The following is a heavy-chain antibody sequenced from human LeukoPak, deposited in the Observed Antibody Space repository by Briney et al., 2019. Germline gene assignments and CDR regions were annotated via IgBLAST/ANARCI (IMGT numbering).Heavy chain of an antibody. V-gene: IGHV3-23*01. D-gene: IGHD6-19*01. CDR2: ISGSGGST. Sequence: GGSLRLSCAASGFTFSSYAMSWVRQAPGKGLEWVSAISGSGGSTYYADSVKGRFTISRDNAENSLYLQTSSLRVEDTAVYYCARIAGWRFDPWGQGILVTVSS. CDR1: GFTFSSYA. J-gene: IGHJ5*02. CDR3: ARIAGWRFDP.